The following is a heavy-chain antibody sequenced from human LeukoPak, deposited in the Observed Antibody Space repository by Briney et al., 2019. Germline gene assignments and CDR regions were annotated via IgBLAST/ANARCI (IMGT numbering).Heavy chain of an antibody. CDR2: IYYSGST. CDR3: ARSGIPNYDFWSGYYTSGFDP. V-gene: IGHV4-39*07. D-gene: IGHD3-3*01. J-gene: IGHJ5*02. Sequence: SETLSLTCTVSGGSISSSSYYWGWIRQPPGKGLEWIGSIYYSGSTYYNPSLKSRVTISVDTSKNQFSLKLSSVTAADTAVYYCARSGIPNYDFWSGYYTSGFDPWGQGTLVTVSS. CDR1: GGSISSSSYY.